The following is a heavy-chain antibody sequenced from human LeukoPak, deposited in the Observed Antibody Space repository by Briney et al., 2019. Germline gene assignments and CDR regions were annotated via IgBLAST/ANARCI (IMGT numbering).Heavy chain of an antibody. D-gene: IGHD2-8*01. J-gene: IGHJ4*02. V-gene: IGHV3-11*04. Sequence: GGSLRPSCPASGFTFIDYYMSWFRQDPGTGLEWVAYISSSDSTIYYADSVKGRSTISRENAKTSLYLQMNSLRAGDTAVYYCARGRDGFDYWGQGTLVTASS. CDR1: GFTFIDYY. CDR3: ARGRDGFDY. CDR2: ISSSDSTI.